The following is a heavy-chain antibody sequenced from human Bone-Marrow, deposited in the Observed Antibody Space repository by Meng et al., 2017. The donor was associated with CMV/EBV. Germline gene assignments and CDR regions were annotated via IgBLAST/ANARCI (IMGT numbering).Heavy chain of an antibody. Sequence: GASLKISCKGYGYTFTTSWIGWVRQMPGKGLEYMGIIFPGDSDTRYSPSFQGQVTISADRSISTAYLQWSSLKASDSAMYYCATLMVGRDYFEYWGQGTVVTVSS. CDR3: ATLMVGRDYFEY. CDR1: GYTFTTSW. J-gene: IGHJ4*02. V-gene: IGHV5-51*01. D-gene: IGHD3-10*01. CDR2: IFPGDSDT.